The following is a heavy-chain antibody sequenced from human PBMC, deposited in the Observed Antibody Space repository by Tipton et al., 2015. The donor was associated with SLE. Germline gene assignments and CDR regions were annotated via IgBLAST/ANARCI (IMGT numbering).Heavy chain of an antibody. D-gene: IGHD2-2*01. CDR3: AREGQYQGWFDP. CDR2: IYYGGST. Sequence: TLSLTCIVSRYSISSGYYWGWIRQPPGKGLEWVGSIYYGGSTYYNPSLKSRVTISVDTSKNQFSLKLSSVTAADTAVYYCAREGQYQGWFDPWGQGSLVTVSS. V-gene: IGHV4-38-2*02. J-gene: IGHJ5*02. CDR1: RYSISSGYY.